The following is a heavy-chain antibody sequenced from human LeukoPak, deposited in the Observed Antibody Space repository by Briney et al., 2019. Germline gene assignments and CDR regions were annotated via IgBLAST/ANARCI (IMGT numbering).Heavy chain of an antibody. V-gene: IGHV3-23*01. Sequence: PGGSLRLSCVVSGFTFSSYAMSWVRQAPGKGLEWVSGISGSGGSTYYADSVKGRFTISRDNTKNTLYLQMNSLRAEDTAVYYCAGGSGLTIVYWGQGTLVTVSS. CDR2: ISGSGGST. CDR1: GFTFSSYA. D-gene: IGHD3-10*01. CDR3: AGGSGLTIVY. J-gene: IGHJ4*02.